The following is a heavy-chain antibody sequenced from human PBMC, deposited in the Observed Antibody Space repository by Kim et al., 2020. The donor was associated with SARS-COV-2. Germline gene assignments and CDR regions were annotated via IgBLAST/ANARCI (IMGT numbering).Heavy chain of an antibody. D-gene: IGHD2-15*01. CDR2: DT. Sequence: DTRYSPSVQGQVTISADKSISTAYLQWSSLKASDTAMYYCARFSSGGSYYWGQGTLVTVSS. V-gene: IGHV5-51*01. CDR3: ARFSSGGSYY. J-gene: IGHJ4*02.